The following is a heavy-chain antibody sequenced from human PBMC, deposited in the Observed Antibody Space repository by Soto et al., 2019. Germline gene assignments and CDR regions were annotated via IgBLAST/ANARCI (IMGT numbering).Heavy chain of an antibody. D-gene: IGHD3-10*01. CDR1: GYMFTGYY. CDR3: EREVHMVRGARVYGMDV. CDR2: INPNSGVT. Sequence: ASVNVSFKASGYMFTGYYMHWVRQAPVQWLELMGWINPNSGVTNYGQKFQGRVTMTRDLTISTAYMELSGLRSDDTAVYYCEREVHMVRGARVYGMDVWAQWPTDTVSS. V-gene: IGHV1-2*02. J-gene: IGHJ6*02.